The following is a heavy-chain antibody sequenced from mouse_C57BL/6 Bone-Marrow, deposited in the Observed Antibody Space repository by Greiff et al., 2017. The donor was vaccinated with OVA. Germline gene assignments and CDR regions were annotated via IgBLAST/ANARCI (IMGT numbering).Heavy chain of an antibody. CDR1: GYTFTNYW. CDR2: IYPGGGYT. D-gene: IGHD1-1*01. CDR3: ARYGSSYGYFDV. J-gene: IGHJ1*03. Sequence: QVPLQQSGAELVRPGPSVKMSCQASGYTFTNYWIGWAKQRPGHGLEWIGDIYPGGGYTNYNEKFKGKATLTADKSSSTAYMQFSSLTSEDSAIYYCARYGSSYGYFDVWGTGTTVTVSS. V-gene: IGHV1-63*01.